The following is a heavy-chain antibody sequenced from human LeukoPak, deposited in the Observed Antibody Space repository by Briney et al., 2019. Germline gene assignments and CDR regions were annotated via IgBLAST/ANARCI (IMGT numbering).Heavy chain of an antibody. CDR1: APSISSGGYE. Sequence: PSQTLSPTRTVSAPSISSGGYEWSWIRQHPGKGLEWIGYIYYSGSTYYNPSLKSRVTISVDTSKNQFSLKLSSVTAADTAVYYCARGLIVGATEKYYFDYWGQGTLVTVSS. D-gene: IGHD1-26*01. CDR3: ARGLIVGATEKYYFDY. J-gene: IGHJ4*02. CDR2: IYYSGST. V-gene: IGHV4-31*03.